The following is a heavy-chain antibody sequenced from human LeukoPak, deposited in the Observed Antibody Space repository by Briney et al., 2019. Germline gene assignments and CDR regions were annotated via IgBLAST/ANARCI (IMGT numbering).Heavy chain of an antibody. D-gene: IGHD5-24*01. Sequence: SETLSLTCTVSGGSISSGGYYWSWIRQHPGKGLVWIGYIYYSGSTYYNPSLKSRVTISVDTSKNQFSLKLSSVTAADTAVYCCARVSLEIYGADYYYGMDVWGQGTTVTVSS. CDR1: GGSISSGGYY. J-gene: IGHJ6*02. CDR2: IYYSGST. CDR3: ARVSLEIYGADYYYGMDV. V-gene: IGHV4-31*03.